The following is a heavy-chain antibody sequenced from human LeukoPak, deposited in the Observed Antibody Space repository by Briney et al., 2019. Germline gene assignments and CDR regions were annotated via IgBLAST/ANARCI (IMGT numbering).Heavy chain of an antibody. CDR1: GFTFRSYE. D-gene: IGHD3-9*01. Sequence: GGSLRLSCAASGFTFRSYEMNWIRQAPGKGLEWVSYISSSGSTIYYADSVKGRFTISRDNAKNSLYLQMNNLRVEDTAVYYCARAPTKFRRDWFDPWGQGTLVTVSS. CDR2: ISSSGSTI. CDR3: ARAPTKFRRDWFDP. V-gene: IGHV3-48*03. J-gene: IGHJ5*02.